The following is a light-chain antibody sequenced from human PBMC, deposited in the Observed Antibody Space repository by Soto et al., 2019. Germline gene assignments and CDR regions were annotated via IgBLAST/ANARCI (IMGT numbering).Light chain of an antibody. CDR3: QQYNNWPLT. CDR2: GAS. J-gene: IGKJ4*01. Sequence: EIVMTQSPATLSVSPGERATLSCRASQSVSSKLAWYQQQPGQAPRLLIYGASTRATGFPARFSGSGSGTEFTLTISSLQSEDFAVYYCQQYNNWPLTFGGGTKVDIK. CDR1: QSVSSK. V-gene: IGKV3-15*01.